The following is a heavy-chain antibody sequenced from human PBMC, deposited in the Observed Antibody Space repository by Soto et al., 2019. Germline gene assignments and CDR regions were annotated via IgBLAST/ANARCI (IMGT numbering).Heavy chain of an antibody. CDR1: NYSFSSFG. V-gene: IGHV1-18*01. J-gene: IGHJ1*01. CDR3: ARDPFFCWSNLQVEQFDS. CDR2: INPSNDNT. Sequence: ASVKLCCKASNYSFSSFGISWMRQAPGQGLEWMAWINPSNDNTNYAQGLQGRVTLTSDTSTSTAYMELRSLRSDDTAVYYCARDPFFCWSNLQVEQFDSWGQGSLVTVSA. D-gene: IGHD3-3*01.